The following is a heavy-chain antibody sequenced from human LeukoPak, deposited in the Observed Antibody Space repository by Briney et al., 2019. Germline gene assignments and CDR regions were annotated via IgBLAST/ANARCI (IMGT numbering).Heavy chain of an antibody. CDR1: GFTFSSYE. D-gene: IGHD4-23*01. Sequence: GGSLRLSCAASGFTFSSYEMNWVRQAPGKGLEWVSYISSSSTIYHADSVKGRFTISRDNAKNTLYLQMNSLRAEDTAVYYCARGKIYGGTFDYWGQGTLVTVSS. V-gene: IGHV3-48*03. J-gene: IGHJ4*02. CDR2: ISSSSTI. CDR3: ARGKIYGGTFDY.